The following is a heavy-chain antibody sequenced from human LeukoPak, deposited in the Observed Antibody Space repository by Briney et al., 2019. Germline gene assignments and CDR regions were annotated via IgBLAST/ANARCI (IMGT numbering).Heavy chain of an antibody. CDR1: GFTFSSYA. V-gene: IGHV3-21*06. CDR2: ISSSSSYI. CDR3: ARDHGSDFDY. J-gene: IGHJ4*02. Sequence: GGSLRLSCAASGFTFSSYAMSWVRQAPGKGLEWVSSISSSSSYIYYADSVKGRFTISRDNAKNSLFLQMDSLRAEDTAVYYCARDHGSDFDYWGQGILVTVSS.